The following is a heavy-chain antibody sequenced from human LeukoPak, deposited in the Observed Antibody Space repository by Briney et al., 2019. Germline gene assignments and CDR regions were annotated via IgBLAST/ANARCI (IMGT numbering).Heavy chain of an antibody. CDR2: INTVATYV. D-gene: IGHD3-22*01. V-gene: IGHV3-21*01. Sequence: GGSLRLSCAASGFTFTSFSFNWVRQAPGKGLEWVSSINTVATYVYYADSVRGRFTISRDNAKNSVYLQMDSLRAEDTGVYYCARLRRNGDSGGFYYYYDYWGQGTLVTVSS. J-gene: IGHJ4*02. CDR1: GFTFTSFS. CDR3: ARLRRNGDSGGFYYYYDY.